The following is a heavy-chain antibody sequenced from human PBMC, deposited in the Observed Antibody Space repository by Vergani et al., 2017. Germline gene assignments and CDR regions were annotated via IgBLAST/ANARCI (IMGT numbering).Heavy chain of an antibody. J-gene: IGHJ4*02. Sequence: QVQLVQSGAEVKKPGASVKVSCKASGYTFTSYDINWVRQATGQGLEWMGWMNPNSGNTNYAQKLQGRVTMTTDTSTSTAYMELRSLRSDDTAVYYCARDLTTVEPGSVDYWGQGTLVTVSS. CDR2: MNPNSGNT. V-gene: IGHV1-8*01. CDR1: GYTFTSYD. CDR3: ARDLTTVEPGSVDY. D-gene: IGHD4-23*01.